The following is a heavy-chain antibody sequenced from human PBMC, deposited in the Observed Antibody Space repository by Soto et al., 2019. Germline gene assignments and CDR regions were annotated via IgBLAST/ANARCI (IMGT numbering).Heavy chain of an antibody. D-gene: IGHD1-26*01. J-gene: IGHJ4*02. V-gene: IGHV1-2*02. CDR1: GYAITAYY. Sequence: GASVKVSCKASGYAITAYYIHWVRQAPGQGLEWMGWVDPRTGGAIYAQKFQDRVTMTRDTSISTVYMDLSGLRSDDTALYYCVRDDYGIYPYWGQGTLVTVSS. CDR2: VDPRTGGA. CDR3: VRDDYGIYPY.